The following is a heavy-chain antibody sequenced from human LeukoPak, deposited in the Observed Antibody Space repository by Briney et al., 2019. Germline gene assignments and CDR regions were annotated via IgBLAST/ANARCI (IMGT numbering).Heavy chain of an antibody. CDR1: GGSFSGYY. V-gene: IGHV4-34*01. J-gene: IGHJ6*02. D-gene: IGHD5-18*01. CDR3: ARASREADTAMVTYSYYYYYGMDV. CDR2: INHSGST. Sequence: SETLSLTCAVYGGSFSGYYWSWNRQPPGKGLEWIGEINHSGSTNYNPSLKSRVTISVDTSKNQFSLKLSSVTAADTAVYYCARASREADTAMVTYSYYYYYGMDVWGQGTTVTVSS.